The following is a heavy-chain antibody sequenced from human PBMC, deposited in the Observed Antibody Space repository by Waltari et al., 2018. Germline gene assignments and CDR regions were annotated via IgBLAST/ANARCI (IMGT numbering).Heavy chain of an antibody. J-gene: IGHJ4*02. Sequence: EVQLVESGGGLVQPGGSLRLSCAASGFTLSSYDLPWFRKLQGKGLEGVSAIGTAGDTYYPGSVKGRFTISRENAKNSLYLQMNSLRAEDTAVYYCARGLPYYDFWSGYLDYWGQGTLVTVSS. V-gene: IGHV3-13*01. CDR1: GFTLSSYD. CDR3: ARGLPYYDFWSGYLDY. D-gene: IGHD3-3*01. CDR2: IGTAGDT.